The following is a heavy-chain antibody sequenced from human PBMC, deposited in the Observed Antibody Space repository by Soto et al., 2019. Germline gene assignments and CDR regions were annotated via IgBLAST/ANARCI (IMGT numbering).Heavy chain of an antibody. Sequence: QVQLVQSGAEVKKPGASVKVSCKASGYTFTSYGINWVRQAPGQGLEWMGWISAYNGNTNYAPKLQGRATTTTATSTTTAYMELRRLRSDDTAVYYCARVSTVWLGAYSYGMDVWGQGTTVTVSS. V-gene: IGHV1-18*01. CDR3: ARVSTVWLGAYSYGMDV. J-gene: IGHJ6*02. CDR2: ISAYNGNT. D-gene: IGHD3-10*01. CDR1: GYTFTSYG.